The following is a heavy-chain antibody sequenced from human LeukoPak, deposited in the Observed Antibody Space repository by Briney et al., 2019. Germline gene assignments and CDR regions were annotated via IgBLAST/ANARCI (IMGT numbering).Heavy chain of an antibody. D-gene: IGHD3-10*01. CDR1: GFSISRSSYH. V-gene: IGHV4-61*02. Sequence: SETLSLTCTVSGFSISRSSYHWSWIRQPGGKGLEWIGRIYPSGSTNYNPSLKSRVTISVDTSKNQFSLKLSSVTAADTAVYYCARVIEGGYGSGIWFDPWGQGTLVTVSS. J-gene: IGHJ5*02. CDR3: ARVIEGGYGSGIWFDP. CDR2: IYPSGST.